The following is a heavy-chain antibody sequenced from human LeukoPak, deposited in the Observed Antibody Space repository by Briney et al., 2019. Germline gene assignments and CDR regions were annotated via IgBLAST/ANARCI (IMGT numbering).Heavy chain of an antibody. V-gene: IGHV4-59*12. CDR1: GGSISSYY. Sequence: PSETLSLTCTVSGGSISSYYWSWIRQPPGKGLEWIGYIYYSGSTNYNPSLRSRVTISLDTSKNQFSLKLSSVTAADTAVYYCARGFESHYYDSSGYPYWGQGTLVTVSS. D-gene: IGHD3-22*01. CDR2: IYYSGST. J-gene: IGHJ4*02. CDR3: ARGFESHYYDSSGYPY.